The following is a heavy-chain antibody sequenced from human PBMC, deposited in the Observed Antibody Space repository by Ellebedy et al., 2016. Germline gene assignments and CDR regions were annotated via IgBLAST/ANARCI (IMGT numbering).Heavy chain of an antibody. CDR2: VSPNSGNT. J-gene: IGHJ6*02. D-gene: IGHD2-15*01. CDR3: ARNGYCSGGSCYGALSYYYGMDV. CDR1: GYTFTSYD. Sequence: ASVKVSCKASGYTFTSYDINWVRQATGQGLEWMGWVSPNSGNTGYAQKFQGRVTMTRNTSISTAYMEVSSLRSEDTAVYYCARNGYCSGGSCYGALSYYYGMDVWGQGTTVTVSS. V-gene: IGHV1-8*01.